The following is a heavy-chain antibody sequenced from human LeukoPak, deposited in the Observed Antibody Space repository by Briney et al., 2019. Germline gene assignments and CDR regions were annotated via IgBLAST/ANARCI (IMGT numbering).Heavy chain of an antibody. J-gene: IGHJ3*02. Sequence: GGSLRPSCAASGFTFRDYWIHWVRQAPGKGLVWVSRIDNDGRSTAYADSVKGRFTISRDNAKNTLYLQMNSLRAEDTAVYYCARGGFNHAFDIWGQGTMVTVSS. CDR3: ARGGFNHAFDI. CDR2: IDNDGRST. CDR1: GFTFRDYW. V-gene: IGHV3-74*01.